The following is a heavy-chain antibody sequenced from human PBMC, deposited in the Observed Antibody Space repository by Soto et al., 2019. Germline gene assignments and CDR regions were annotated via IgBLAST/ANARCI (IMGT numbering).Heavy chain of an antibody. D-gene: IGHD2-8*02. Sequence: NPSETLSLTCTVSGGSISSGSYYWDWIRQPPGKGLEWIGNVYYSGSTNYNPSLKSRVTISVDTSKNQFSLKLTSVTAADTAVYYCARDKITGLFDYWGQGTLVTVSS. CDR1: GGSISSGSYY. CDR3: ARDKITGLFDY. J-gene: IGHJ4*02. V-gene: IGHV4-39*07. CDR2: VYYSGST.